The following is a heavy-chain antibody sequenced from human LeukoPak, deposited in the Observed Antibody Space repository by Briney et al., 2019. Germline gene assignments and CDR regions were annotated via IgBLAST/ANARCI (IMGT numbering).Heavy chain of an antibody. Sequence: PSETLSLTCTVFGASISTNNYHWAWIRQPPGKGLEWIGNMYYSGSTYYNPSLKSRVTLSVDTSKNQFSLKMTSVSAADTALYYCARLYASTLYFDYWGQGTLVTVSS. D-gene: IGHD3-22*01. V-gene: IGHV4-39*01. CDR2: MYYSGST. J-gene: IGHJ4*02. CDR1: GASISTNNYH. CDR3: ARLYASTLYFDY.